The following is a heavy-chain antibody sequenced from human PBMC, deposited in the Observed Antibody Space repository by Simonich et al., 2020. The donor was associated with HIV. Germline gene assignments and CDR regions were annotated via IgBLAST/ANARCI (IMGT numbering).Heavy chain of an antibody. CDR2: ISYDGSNK. V-gene: IGHV3-30*07. CDR3: ASGGSISSVWADDY. D-gene: IGHD3-16*01. Sequence: QVQLVESGGGVVQPGRSLRLSCAASGFTFSSYAMHWVRQAPGKGLGWVAVISYDGSNKYYADSVKGRFTISRDNSKNTLYLQMNSLRAEDTAVYYCASGGSISSVWADDYWGKGTLVTVSS. CDR1: GFTFSSYA. J-gene: IGHJ4*02.